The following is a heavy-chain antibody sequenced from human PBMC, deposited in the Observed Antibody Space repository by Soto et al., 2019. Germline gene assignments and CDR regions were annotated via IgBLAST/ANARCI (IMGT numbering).Heavy chain of an antibody. V-gene: IGHV3-21*02. CDR2: ISSSSSFI. D-gene: IGHD6-19*01. J-gene: IGHJ4*02. CDR3: AREITSGPDYFDY. CDR1: GFTFSSYS. Sequence: EVQLVESGGGLVKPGGSLRLSCAASGFTFSSYSMNWVRQAPGKGLEWVSSISSSSSFIYYADSVKGRFTISRDSAKNSLYLQMNSLRAEDTAVYYCAREITSGPDYFDYWGQGTLVTVSS.